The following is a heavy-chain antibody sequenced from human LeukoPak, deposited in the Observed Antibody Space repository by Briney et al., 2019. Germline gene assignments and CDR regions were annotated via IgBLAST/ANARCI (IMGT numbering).Heavy chain of an antibody. CDR3: ARGGYYDSSGYYYFDY. CDR2: IKQDGSEK. D-gene: IGHD3-22*01. V-gene: IGHV3-7*01. Sequence: GGSLRLSCGASGFTFSSYWMSWVRQAPGEGLEWVANIKQDGSEKYYVDSVKGRFTISRDNAKNSLYLQMNSLRAEDTAVYYCARGGYYDSSGYYYFDYWGQGTLVTVSS. CDR1: GFTFSSYW. J-gene: IGHJ4*02.